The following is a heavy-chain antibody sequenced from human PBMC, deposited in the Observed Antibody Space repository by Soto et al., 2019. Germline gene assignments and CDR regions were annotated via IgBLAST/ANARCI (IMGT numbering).Heavy chain of an antibody. J-gene: IGHJ4*02. D-gene: IGHD1-26*01. Sequence: PSETLSLTCTVSGGSISSYYWSWIRQPPGKGLEWIGYIYYSGSTNYNPSLKSRVTISVDTSKNQISLKLTSPTAADTAVYYCARGVGSSPPQYWGRGTLVTVSS. V-gene: IGHV4-59*01. CDR2: IYYSGST. CDR3: ARGVGSSPPQY. CDR1: GGSISSYY.